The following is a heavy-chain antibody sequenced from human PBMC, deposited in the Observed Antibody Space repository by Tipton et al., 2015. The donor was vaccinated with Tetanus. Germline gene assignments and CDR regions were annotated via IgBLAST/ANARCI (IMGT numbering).Heavy chain of an antibody. V-gene: IGHV4-59*01. CDR2: ISGSGTS. J-gene: IGHJ1*01. Sequence: TLSLTCSVSGASIRSYYWNWIRQPPGKGLEWLAYISGSGTSNSNYYLKSRITMTHDTSRNQFSLKLTAVTAADTAVYYCAGVTAQRTELYFEHWGQGTQVTVSS. CDR3: AGVTAQRTELYFEH. CDR1: GASIRSYY. D-gene: IGHD2-8*02.